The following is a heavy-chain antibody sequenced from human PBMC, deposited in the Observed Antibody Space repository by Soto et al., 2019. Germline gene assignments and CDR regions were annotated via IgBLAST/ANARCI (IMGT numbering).Heavy chain of an antibody. V-gene: IGHV3-48*03. J-gene: IGHJ4*02. CDR3: VRDRGGHDQGDFTPI. CDR2: ISTSGTTV. CDR1: GFTFRGYE. D-gene: IGHD2-21*02. Sequence: EAQLVESGGGSVLPGGSLRLSCAASGFTFRGYEMNWVRQAPGKGLEWVSYISTSGTTVYYTDSVKGRFAISRDNAKASLFLQMSSLRVEDTAVYYCVRDRGGHDQGDFTPIWGQGALVTVPS.